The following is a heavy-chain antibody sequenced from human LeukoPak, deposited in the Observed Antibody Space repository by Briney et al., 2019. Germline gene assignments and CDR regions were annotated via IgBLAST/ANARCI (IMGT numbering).Heavy chain of an antibody. CDR3: ARVTVSSSEVIFDY. D-gene: IGHD1-20*01. CDR2: ISNTGGDT. V-gene: IGHV3-64*01. Sequence: GGSLRLSCAASGFTFSSYWMHWVRQAPGKGLEFVSSISNTGGDTSYANSVKGRFTISRDNSKNTLYLQMGSLRAEDTAVYYCARVTVSSSEVIFDYWGQGSLVTVSS. CDR1: GFTFSSYW. J-gene: IGHJ4*02.